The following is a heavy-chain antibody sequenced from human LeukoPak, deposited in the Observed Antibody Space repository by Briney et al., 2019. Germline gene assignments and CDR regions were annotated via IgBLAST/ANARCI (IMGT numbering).Heavy chain of an antibody. V-gene: IGHV4-59*12. CDR1: GGSISSYY. D-gene: IGHD3-10*01. J-gene: IGHJ4*02. CDR3: ARDQDGSGTREGGGFLGFDY. Sequence: SETLSLTCTVSGGSISSYYWNWIRQPPGKGLEWIGYIYYSGTTNYNPSLKSRVSMSVDTSKNQFSLKLSSVTAADTAVYYCARDQDGSGTREGGGFLGFDYWGQGTLVTVSS. CDR2: IYYSGTT.